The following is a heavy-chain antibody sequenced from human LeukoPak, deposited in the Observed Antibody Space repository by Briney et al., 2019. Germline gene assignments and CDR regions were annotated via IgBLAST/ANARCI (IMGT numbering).Heavy chain of an antibody. Sequence: GRSLRLSCAASGFTFSSYAMHWVRQAPGKGLEWVAVISYDGSNKYYADSVKGRFTISRDNSKNTLYLQMNSLRAEDTAVYYCAKDLRYGSGSYYIVGFDYWGQGTLVTVSS. J-gene: IGHJ4*02. CDR3: AKDLRYGSGSYYIVGFDY. CDR1: GFTFSSYA. D-gene: IGHD3-10*01. V-gene: IGHV3-30-3*01. CDR2: ISYDGSNK.